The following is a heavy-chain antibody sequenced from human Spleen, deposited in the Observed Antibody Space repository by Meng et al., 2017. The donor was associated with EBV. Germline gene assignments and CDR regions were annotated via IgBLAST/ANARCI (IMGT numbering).Heavy chain of an antibody. D-gene: IGHD4-17*01. V-gene: IGHV4-39*06. J-gene: IGHJ5*02. Sequence: RLHLQESGPGLGKPSETLSLTCIVSVGSVSNRNNYWGWIRQPPGKVLEWIGTIYFSRNTNYNPSLKSRVTISVDTSKNQFSLKLSSGTAADTAVYYCARGGGYGDYEGWFDPWGQGTLVTVSS. CDR3: ARGGGYGDYEGWFDP. CDR1: VGSVSNRNNY. CDR2: IYFSRNT.